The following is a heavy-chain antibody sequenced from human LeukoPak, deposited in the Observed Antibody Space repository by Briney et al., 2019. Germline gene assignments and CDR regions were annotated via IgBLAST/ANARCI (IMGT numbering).Heavy chain of an antibody. V-gene: IGHV4-59*01. Sequence: SETLSLTCTVSGASITRYFWNWIRQPPGKELEWIGYISSGGSTNYNPSLKSRVTISIDTSTNQFSLTLTSATAADTAVYYCARGDDYKSTLFDYWGQGTLVTVSS. CDR3: ARGDDYKSTLFDY. J-gene: IGHJ4*02. D-gene: IGHD5-12*01. CDR1: GASITRYF. CDR2: ISSGGST.